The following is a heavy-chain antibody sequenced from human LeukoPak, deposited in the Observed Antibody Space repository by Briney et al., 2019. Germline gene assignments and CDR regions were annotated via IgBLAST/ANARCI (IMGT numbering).Heavy chain of an antibody. CDR2: ISGSGGST. CDR3: AKAGIVVVPAATLGYFDL. D-gene: IGHD2-2*01. CDR1: GFTFSSYA. J-gene: IGHJ2*01. Sequence: GGSLRLSCAASGFTFSSYAMSWVRQAPGKGLEWVSAISGSGGSTYYAGSVKGRFTISRDNSKNTLYLQMNSLRAEDTAVYYCAKAGIVVVPAATLGYFDLWGRGTLVTVSS. V-gene: IGHV3-23*01.